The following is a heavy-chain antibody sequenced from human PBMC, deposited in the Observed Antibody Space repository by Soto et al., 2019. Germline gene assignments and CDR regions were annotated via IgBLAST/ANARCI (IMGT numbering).Heavy chain of an antibody. V-gene: IGHV4-39*01. CDR1: GGSISSSSYY. CDR3: ARQTDYGDYGSFDY. Sequence: QLQLQESGPGLVKPSETLSLTCTVSGGSISSSSYYWGWIRQPPGKGLEWIGSIYYSGSTYYNPSLESRVTISVDTSKNQFSLKLSSVTAADTAVYYCARQTDYGDYGSFDYWGQGTLVTVSS. D-gene: IGHD4-17*01. CDR2: IYYSGST. J-gene: IGHJ4*02.